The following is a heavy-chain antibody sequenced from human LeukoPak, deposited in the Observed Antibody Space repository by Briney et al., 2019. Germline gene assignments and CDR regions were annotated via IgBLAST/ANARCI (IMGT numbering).Heavy chain of an antibody. CDR2: IKEDGSEK. V-gene: IGHV3-7*05. Sequence: GGSLRLSCAASGFTFSSYWMSWVRQAPGKWLEWVANIKEDGSEKYYVDSVKGRFTISRDNAKNSLYLQMNSLRAEDTALYYCARHGNYNFDYWGQGTLVTVSS. D-gene: IGHD5-24*01. CDR1: GFTFSSYW. CDR3: ARHGNYNFDY. J-gene: IGHJ4*02.